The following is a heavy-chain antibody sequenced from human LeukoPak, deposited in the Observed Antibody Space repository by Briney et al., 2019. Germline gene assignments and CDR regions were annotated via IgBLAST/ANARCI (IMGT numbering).Heavy chain of an antibody. V-gene: IGHV1-2*02. CDR2: INPNSGGT. J-gene: IGHJ3*02. CDR1: EYTFTGYY. Sequence: GASVKVSCKASEYTFTGYYMHWVRQAPGQGLEWMGWINPNSGGTNCAQKFQGRVTMTRDTSISTAYMELSRLRSDDTAVYYCARPRIYDSSGYYYGVNDAFDIWGQGTMVTVSS. D-gene: IGHD3-22*01. CDR3: ARPRIYDSSGYYYGVNDAFDI.